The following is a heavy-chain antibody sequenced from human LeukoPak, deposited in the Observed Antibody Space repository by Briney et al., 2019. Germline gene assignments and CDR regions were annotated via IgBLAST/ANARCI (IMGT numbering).Heavy chain of an antibody. CDR3: ATSYWFGELLPTYYFDY. D-gene: IGHD3-10*01. J-gene: IGHJ4*02. CDR1: GYTFTGYY. V-gene: IGHV1-2*02. CDR2: INPNSGGT. Sequence: GASVKVSCKASGYTFTGYYMHWVRQAPGQGLEWMGWINPNSGGTNYAQKFQGRVTMTRDTSISTAYMELSRLRSDDTAVYYCATSYWFGELLPTYYFDYWGQGTLVTVSS.